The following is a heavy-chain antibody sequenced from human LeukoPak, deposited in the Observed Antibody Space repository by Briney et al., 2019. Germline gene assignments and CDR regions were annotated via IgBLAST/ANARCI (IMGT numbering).Heavy chain of an antibody. CDR2: ISYDGSNK. V-gene: IGHV3-30*18. CDR3: AKDRYYDNSGYPYYYGMDV. J-gene: IGHJ6*02. Sequence: PGTSLRLSCAASGFTFSNYGMHWVRQAPGKGLEWVAVISYDGSNKYYADSVKGRFTISRDNSKNTLYLQVNSLRAEDTAVYYCAKDRYYDNSGYPYYYGMDVWGQGTTVTVSS. CDR1: GFTFSNYG. D-gene: IGHD3-22*01.